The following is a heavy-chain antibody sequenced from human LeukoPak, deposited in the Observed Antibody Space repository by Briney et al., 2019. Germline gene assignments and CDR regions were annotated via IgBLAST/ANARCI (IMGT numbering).Heavy chain of an antibody. V-gene: IGHV4-4*07. CDR2: TSVNEGA. Sequence: SETLSPTCTVSGASVTAYLWSWIRQPAGQGLEWIGRTSVNEGATYNPSLMSRVTMSVDTSKNQFSPRLTSMTAADTAIYYCARLWRDGSNWHPDDNWGQGTLVTVSS. J-gene: IGHJ4*02. CDR3: ARLWRDGSNWHPDDN. CDR1: GASVTAYL. D-gene: IGHD4-11*01.